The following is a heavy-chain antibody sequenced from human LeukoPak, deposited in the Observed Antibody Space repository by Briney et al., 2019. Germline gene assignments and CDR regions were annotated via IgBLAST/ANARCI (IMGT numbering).Heavy chain of an antibody. CDR1: GYTFSGYY. CDR2: IIPIFGTA. CDR3: ARVGYYDSSGYSS. V-gene: IGHV1-69*13. D-gene: IGHD3-22*01. Sequence: SVKVSCKASGYTFSGYYIHWVRQAPGQGLEWMGGIIPIFGTANYAQKFQGRVTITADESTSTAYMELSSLRSEDTAVYYCARVGYYDSSGYSSWGQGTLVTVSS. J-gene: IGHJ5*02.